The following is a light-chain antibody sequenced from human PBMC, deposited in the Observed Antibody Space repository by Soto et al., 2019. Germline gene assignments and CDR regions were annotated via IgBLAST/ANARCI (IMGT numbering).Light chain of an antibody. V-gene: IGKV3-11*01. CDR2: DAS. CDR1: QSVSSY. Sequence: EIELTQSPATLSLSPGERATLSCRASQSVSSYLAWYQQKPGQAPRLLIYDASNRATGIPARFSGSGSGTDFTLTISSLEPEDFAVYYCQHRRKFGQGTKVEIK. J-gene: IGKJ1*01. CDR3: QHRRK.